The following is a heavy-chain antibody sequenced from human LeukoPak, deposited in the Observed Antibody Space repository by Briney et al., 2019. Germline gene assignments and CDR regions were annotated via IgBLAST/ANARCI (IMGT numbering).Heavy chain of an antibody. Sequence: PGGSLRLSCAASGFTFSNYAMSWVRQAPGKGLEWVSGVSGSGGATYYADSVKGRFTISRDNSKNTLYLQMNSLRAEDPALYFCARDDRSGVVVAALDYWGQGTLVTVSS. J-gene: IGHJ4*02. CDR2: VSGSGGAT. D-gene: IGHD3-22*01. V-gene: IGHV3-23*01. CDR1: GFTFSNYA. CDR3: ARDDRSGVVVAALDY.